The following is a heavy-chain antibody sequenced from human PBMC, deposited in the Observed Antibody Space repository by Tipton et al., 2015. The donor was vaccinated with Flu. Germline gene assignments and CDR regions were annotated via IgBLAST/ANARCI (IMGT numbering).Heavy chain of an antibody. CDR3: TRDQGFGGGMSYDYYALDV. CDR1: GGSISSGGAY. CDR2: IYYSGST. V-gene: IGHV4-31*03. Sequence: TLSLTCTVSGGSISSGGAYWSWVRQHPGKGLEWIGCIYYSGSTYYSPSLQSRVTISVETSKNQFSLKLNSVTAAHTAVYYCTRDQGFGGGMSYDYYALDVWGQGTTVTVSS. D-gene: IGHD3-10*01. J-gene: IGHJ6*02.